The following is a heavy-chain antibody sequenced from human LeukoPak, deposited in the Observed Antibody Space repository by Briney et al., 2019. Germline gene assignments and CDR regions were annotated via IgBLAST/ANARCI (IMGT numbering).Heavy chain of an antibody. J-gene: IGHJ4*01. CDR2: INTDGSST. V-gene: IGHV3-74*01. D-gene: IGHD7-27*01. Sequence: GGSLRLSCEASGFTFSTYWMHWVRQAPGKGLVWVSRINTDGSSTNYADSVKGRFTISRDNANNTLYLQMNSLRAEDTAVYYCARTLNWAFDFWGQEPWSPSPQ. CDR3: ARTLNWAFDF. CDR1: GFTFSTYW.